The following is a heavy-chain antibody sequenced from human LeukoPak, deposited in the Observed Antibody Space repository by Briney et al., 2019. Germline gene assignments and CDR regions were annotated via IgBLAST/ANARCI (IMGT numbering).Heavy chain of an antibody. CDR2: IYYSGST. J-gene: IGHJ5*02. V-gene: IGHV4-39*07. Sequence: SETLSLTCTVSGGSISSSSYYWGWIRQPPGRGLEWIGSIYYSGSTYYNPSLKSRVTISVDTSKNQFSLKLSSVTAADTAVYYCARVDTAMELWAWFDPWGQGTLVTVSS. D-gene: IGHD5-18*01. CDR3: ARVDTAMELWAWFDP. CDR1: GGSISSSSYY.